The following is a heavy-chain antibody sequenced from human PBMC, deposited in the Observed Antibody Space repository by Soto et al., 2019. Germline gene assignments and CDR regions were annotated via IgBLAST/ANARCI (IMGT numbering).Heavy chain of an antibody. V-gene: IGHV3-21*01. CDR2: ISSSSSYI. J-gene: IGHJ4*02. CDR1: GFTFITYA. CDR3: ARWGSGWTFDY. D-gene: IGHD6-19*01. Sequence: GGSLRLSCAGSGFTFITYAMNWVHQAPGKGLEWVSSISSSSSYIYFADSVKGRFTISRDNAKNSLYLQMNSLRAEDTAVYYCARWGSGWTFDYWGQGTLVTVSS.